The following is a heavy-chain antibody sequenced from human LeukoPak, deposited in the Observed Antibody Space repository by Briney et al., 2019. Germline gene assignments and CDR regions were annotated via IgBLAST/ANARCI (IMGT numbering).Heavy chain of an antibody. Sequence: SETLSLTCTVSGGSISSYYWSWIRQPPGKGLEWIGYIYYSESTNYNPSLKSRVTISVDTSNNQFSVKLSSVTAADTAVYYCARGLRGYSGYDPFAYDDYWGQGTLVTVSS. D-gene: IGHD5-12*01. CDR1: GGSISSYY. J-gene: IGHJ4*02. V-gene: IGHV4-59*01. CDR2: IYYSEST. CDR3: ARGLRGYSGYDPFAYDDY.